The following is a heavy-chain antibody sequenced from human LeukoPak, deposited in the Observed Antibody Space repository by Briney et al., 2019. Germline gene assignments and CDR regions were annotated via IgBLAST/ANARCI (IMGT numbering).Heavy chain of an antibody. CDR1: GFTFSSYA. V-gene: IGHV3-23*01. D-gene: IGHD1-26*01. Sequence: GGSLRLSCAASGFTFSSYAMGWVRQAPGKGLEWVSAISGSGGSTYYADSVKGRFTISRDNSKNTLYLQMNSLRAEDTAVYYCAKGLVDSGSYSGYWGQGTLVTVSS. CDR2: ISGSGGST. CDR3: AKGLVDSGSYSGY. J-gene: IGHJ4*02.